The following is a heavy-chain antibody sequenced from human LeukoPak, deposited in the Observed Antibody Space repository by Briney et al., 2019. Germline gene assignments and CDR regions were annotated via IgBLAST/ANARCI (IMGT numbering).Heavy chain of an antibody. V-gene: IGHV3-20*04. CDR2: INWNGGST. CDR3: ARDLKPYVDTAMVGNFDY. D-gene: IGHD5-18*01. J-gene: IGHJ4*02. CDR1: GFTFDDYG. Sequence: GGSLRLSCAASGFTFDDYGMSWVRQAPGKGLEWVSGINWNGGSTGYADSVKGRFTISRDNAKNSLYLQMNSLRAEDTALYYCARDLKPYVDTAMVGNFDYWGQGTLVTVSS.